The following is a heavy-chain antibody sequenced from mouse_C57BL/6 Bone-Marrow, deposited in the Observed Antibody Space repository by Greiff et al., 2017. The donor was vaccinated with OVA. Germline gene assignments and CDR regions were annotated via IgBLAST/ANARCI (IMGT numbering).Heavy chain of an antibody. J-gene: IGHJ2*01. CDR1: GYTFTSYG. Sequence: QVQLQQSGAELARPGASVKLSCKASGYTFTSYGISWVKQRTGQGLEWIGEIYPRSGNTYYNEKFKGKATLTADKSSSTVYMELSRLTSEDSAVYFCARHERLAPVVAPHFDYWGQGTTLTVSS. CDR3: ARHERLAPVVAPHFDY. CDR2: IYPRSGNT. V-gene: IGHV1-81*01. D-gene: IGHD1-1*01.